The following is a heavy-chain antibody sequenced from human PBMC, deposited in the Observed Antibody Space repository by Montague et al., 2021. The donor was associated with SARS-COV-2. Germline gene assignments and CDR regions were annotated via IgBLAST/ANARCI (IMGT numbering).Heavy chain of an antibody. CDR1: GGSMINNY. Sequence: SETLSLTCSVSGGSMINNYWSWIRQPPGKGLEWMGYIYYTGSTDYNPSLESRATLSIDTSKNEFSLKLTSVTAAGKAVYYCARGGGRLQYSYYYGMDVWGQGTTVTVSS. J-gene: IGHJ6*02. CDR2: IYYTGST. V-gene: IGHV4-59*01. D-gene: IGHD5-12*01. CDR3: ARGGGRLQYSYYYGMDV.